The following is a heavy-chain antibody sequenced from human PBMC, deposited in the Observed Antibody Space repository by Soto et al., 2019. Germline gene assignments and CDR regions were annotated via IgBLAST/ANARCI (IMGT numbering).Heavy chain of an antibody. J-gene: IGHJ5*02. CDR3: ANDLRTSATLIGFAP. CDR1: GFSFSTYG. CDR2: ISNNGSNK. Sequence: PGGSLRLSCAASGFSFSTYGMHWVRQAPGKGLEWVAFISNNGSNKYYADSVKGRFTISRDTSKNTLDLQMNSLRAEDTAVYYCANDLRTSATLIGFAPWGQGTMVIVSS. D-gene: IGHD1-7*01. V-gene: IGHV3-30*18.